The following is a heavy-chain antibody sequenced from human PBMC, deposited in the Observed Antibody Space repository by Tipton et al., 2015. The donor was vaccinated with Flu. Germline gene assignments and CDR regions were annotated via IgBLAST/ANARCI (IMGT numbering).Heavy chain of an antibody. Sequence: SLRLSCAASGFTFGGYVMNWVRQAPGRGLEWVSAIFNNGERTYYVDSVKGRLTVSRDNSKNTLYLHMSSLRVEDTAIYYCVKDVWDYWGQGTLVTVSS. CDR2: IFNNGERT. D-gene: IGHD2-21*01. CDR1: GFTFGGYV. J-gene: IGHJ4*02. CDR3: VKDVWDY. V-gene: IGHV3-23*01.